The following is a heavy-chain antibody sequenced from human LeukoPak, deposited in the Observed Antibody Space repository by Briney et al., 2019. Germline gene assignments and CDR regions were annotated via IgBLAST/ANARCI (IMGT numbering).Heavy chain of an antibody. J-gene: IGHJ3*02. Sequence: SQTLSLTCTVSGASISSGNYYWTWIRQPAGKGLEWIGRIYTSGSTNYNPSLKSRVTISVDTSKNQFSLKLSSVTAADTAVYYCARGLRPRTFDIWGQGTMVTVSS. CDR3: ARGLRPRTFDI. CDR2: IYTSGST. CDR1: GASISSGNYY. D-gene: IGHD4-17*01. V-gene: IGHV4-61*02.